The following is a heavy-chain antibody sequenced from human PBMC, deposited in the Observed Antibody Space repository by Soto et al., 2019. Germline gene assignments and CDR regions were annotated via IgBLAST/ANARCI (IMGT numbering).Heavy chain of an antibody. CDR3: ARARGYYDSSGYSGYYFDY. CDR1: GFTFSSYA. V-gene: IGHV3-30*14. J-gene: IGHJ4*02. Sequence: GGSLRLSCAASGFTFSSYAMHWVRQAPGKGLEWVAVISYDGSNKYYADSVKGRFTISRDNSKNTLYLQMNSLRAEDTAVFYCARARGYYDSSGYSGYYFDYWGQGTLVTVSS. CDR2: ISYDGSNK. D-gene: IGHD3-22*01.